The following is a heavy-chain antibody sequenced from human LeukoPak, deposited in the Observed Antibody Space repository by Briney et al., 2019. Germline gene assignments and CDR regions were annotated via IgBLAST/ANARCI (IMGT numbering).Heavy chain of an antibody. CDR2: ISSSSSTI. D-gene: IGHD3-22*01. J-gene: IGHJ4*02. Sequence: GGSLRLSCAASGFTFSSYSMTWVRQAPGKGLEWVSYISSSSSTIYYADSVKGRFTISRDNAKNSLYLQMDSLRAEDTAVYYCARDSGYVDYWGQGTLVTVSS. CDR1: GFTFSSYS. CDR3: ARDSGYVDY. V-gene: IGHV3-48*04.